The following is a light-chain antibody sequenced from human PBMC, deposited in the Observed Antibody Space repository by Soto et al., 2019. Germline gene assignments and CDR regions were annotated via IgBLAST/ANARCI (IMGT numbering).Light chain of an antibody. Sequence: QSVLTQPASVSGSPGQSITISCTGTSSDVGGYNYVSWYQQHPGKAPKLMIYDVSNRPSGVSNRFSGSKSGNTASLTISGRQAEDEADYYCSSYTSSSTPEVFGGGTKLTVL. CDR1: SSDVGGYNY. J-gene: IGLJ2*01. CDR2: DVS. CDR3: SSYTSSSTPEV. V-gene: IGLV2-14*01.